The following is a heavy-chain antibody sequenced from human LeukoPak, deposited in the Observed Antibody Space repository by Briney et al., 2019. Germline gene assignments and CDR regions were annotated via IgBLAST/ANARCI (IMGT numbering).Heavy chain of an antibody. CDR1: GFTFDAYA. CDR3: TKGSDSSAYSAFDC. D-gene: IGHD3-22*01. V-gene: IGHV3-9*01. J-gene: IGHJ4*02. Sequence: GGSLRLSCAASGFTFDAYARHWVRQAPGKGLEWVSGISWNSGSIGYADSVKGRFSISRDNAKNSLYLQMNSLRAEDTALYYCTKGSDSSAYSAFDCWGQGTLVTVSS. CDR2: ISWNSGSI.